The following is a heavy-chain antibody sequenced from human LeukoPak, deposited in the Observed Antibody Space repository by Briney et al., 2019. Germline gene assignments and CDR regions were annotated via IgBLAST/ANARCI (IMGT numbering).Heavy chain of an antibody. J-gene: IGHJ4*02. D-gene: IGHD5-18*01. CDR3: ASNDGYSYGYKFDY. V-gene: IGHV1-69*13. Sequence: GASVKVSCKASGGTFSSYAISWVRQAPGQGLERMGGIIPIFGTANYAQKFQGRVTITADESTSTAYMELSSLRSEDTAVYYCASNDGYSYGYKFDYWGQGTLVTVSS. CDR1: GGTFSSYA. CDR2: IIPIFGTA.